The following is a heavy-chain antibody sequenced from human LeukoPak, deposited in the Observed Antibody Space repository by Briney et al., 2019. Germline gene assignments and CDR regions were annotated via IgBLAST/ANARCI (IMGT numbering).Heavy chain of an antibody. D-gene: IGHD4-23*01. Sequence: PSQTLSLTCTVSGGSIGSGSYYWSWIRQPAGKGLEWIGRIYTSGSTNYNPSLKSRVTISVDTSKNQFSLKLSSVTAADTAVYYCARENVVTDAFDIRGQGTMVTVSS. CDR1: GGSIGSGSYY. V-gene: IGHV4-61*02. CDR3: ARENVVTDAFDI. J-gene: IGHJ3*02. CDR2: IYTSGST.